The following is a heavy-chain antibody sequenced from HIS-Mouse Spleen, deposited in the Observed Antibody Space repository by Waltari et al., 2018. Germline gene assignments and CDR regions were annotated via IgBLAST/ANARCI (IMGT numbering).Heavy chain of an antibody. CDR1: GFTFSSYG. V-gene: IGHV3-30*18. J-gene: IGHJ6*02. CDR3: AKDNDIAAAGAFYYGMDV. Sequence: CAASGFTFSSYGMHWVRQAPGKGLEWVAVISYDGSNKYYADSVKGRFTISRDNSKNTLYLQMNSLRAEDTAVYYCAKDNDIAAAGAFYYGMDVWGQGTTVTVSS. D-gene: IGHD6-13*01. CDR2: ISYDGSNK.